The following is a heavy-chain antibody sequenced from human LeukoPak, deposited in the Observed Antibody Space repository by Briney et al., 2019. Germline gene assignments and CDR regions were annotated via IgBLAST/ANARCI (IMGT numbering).Heavy chain of an antibody. CDR3: AGYYYGSGSYYNGDY. CDR2: INPNSGGT. Sequence: ASVKVSCKASGYTFTGYYMHWVRQAPGQGLEWMGWINPNSGGTNYAQKFQGRVTMTRDTSISTAYMELSSLRSEDTAVYYCAGYYYGSGSYYNGDYWGQGTLVTVSS. D-gene: IGHD3-10*01. J-gene: IGHJ4*02. CDR1: GYTFTGYY. V-gene: IGHV1-2*02.